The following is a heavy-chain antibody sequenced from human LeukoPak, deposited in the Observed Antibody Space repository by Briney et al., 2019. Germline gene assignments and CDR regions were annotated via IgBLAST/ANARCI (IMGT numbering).Heavy chain of an antibody. Sequence: GGSLRLSCAASGFTFSNYWMTWVRQAPGKGLEWVANIKQDGSEKYYVDSVKGRFTISRDNAKNSLYLQMNSLRAEDTAVYYCARDLGIVVGNDYWGQGTLVTVSS. CDR2: IKQDGSEK. CDR1: GFTFSNYW. V-gene: IGHV3-7*01. CDR3: ARDLGIVVGNDY. D-gene: IGHD3-22*01. J-gene: IGHJ4*02.